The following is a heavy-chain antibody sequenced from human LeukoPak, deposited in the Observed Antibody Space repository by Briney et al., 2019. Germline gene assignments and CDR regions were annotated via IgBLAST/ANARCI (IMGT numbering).Heavy chain of an antibody. CDR2: IKQDGSEK. J-gene: IGHJ5*02. CDR1: GFTFSSYW. CDR3: ARDGIVVVVAENWFDP. Sequence: GGSLRLSCPASGFTFSSYWMSWVRQAPGKGLEWVANIKQDGSEKYYVDSVKGRFTISRDNAKNSLYLQMNSLRAEDTAVYYCARDGIVVVVAENWFDPWGQGTLVTVSS. V-gene: IGHV3-7*01. D-gene: IGHD2-15*01.